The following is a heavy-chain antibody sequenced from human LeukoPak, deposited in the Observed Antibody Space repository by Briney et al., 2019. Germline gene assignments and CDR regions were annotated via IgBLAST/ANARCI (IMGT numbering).Heavy chain of an antibody. CDR1: GFPFTCSA. CDR3: TVVPTANHYDYGMSV. V-gene: IGHV3-73*01. J-gene: IGHJ6*01. CDR2: TRRQAKGYAT. D-gene: IGHD2-2*01. Sequence: GGSPRLSRVASGFPFTCSAMQWVRQASGKGLDWVGQTRRQAKGYATAYAASVKGRFTISRDDSRNTAYLQLNSVKTEHTAVYYCTVVPTANHYDYGMSVWGEGATVTVSS.